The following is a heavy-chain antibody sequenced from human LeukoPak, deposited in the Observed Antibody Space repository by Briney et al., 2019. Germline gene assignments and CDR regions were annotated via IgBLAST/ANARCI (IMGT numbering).Heavy chain of an antibody. J-gene: IGHJ4*02. CDR1: GFTFSSYA. D-gene: IGHD2-2*01. V-gene: IGHV3-30-3*01. CDR2: ISNDGTNK. CDR3: ARDLVGYCSSTNCYGPCDY. Sequence: GRSLRLSCVASGFTFSSYAMHWVRQAPGKGLEWVAVISNDGTNKYYADSVKGRFTISRDNSKNTLYLQMNNLRAEDTAVYYCARDLVGYCSSTNCYGPCDYWGQGTLVTVSS.